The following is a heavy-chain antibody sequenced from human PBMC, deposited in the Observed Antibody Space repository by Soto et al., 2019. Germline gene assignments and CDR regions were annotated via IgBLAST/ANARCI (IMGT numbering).Heavy chain of an antibody. V-gene: IGHV4-59*01. CDR1: GGSISGYY. CDR3: TRDGDGRMTTNPYYYHGMDV. Sequence: SETLSLTCTVSGGSISGYYWSWIRQPPGKGLEWIGNVYYSGGAKYNPSVKRRVSISVDTSKNQFSLNLSAVTAADTAVYYCTRDGDGRMTTNPYYYHGMDVWGPGITDTVSS. J-gene: IGHJ6*02. CDR2: VYYSGGA. D-gene: IGHD2-21*02.